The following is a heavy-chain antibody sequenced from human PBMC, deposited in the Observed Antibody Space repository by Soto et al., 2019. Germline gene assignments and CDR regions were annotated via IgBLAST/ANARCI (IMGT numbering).Heavy chain of an antibody. CDR2: IIPILGIA. CDR1: GGTFSSYT. Sequence: ASVKVSCKASGGTFSSYTISWVRQAPGQGLEWMGRIIPILGIANYAQKFQGRVTITADKSTSTAYMELSSLRSEDTAVYYCARDPGIAAAGTKVYYYYMDVWGKGTTVTVSS. D-gene: IGHD6-13*01. V-gene: IGHV1-69*04. CDR3: ARDPGIAAAGTKVYYYYMDV. J-gene: IGHJ6*03.